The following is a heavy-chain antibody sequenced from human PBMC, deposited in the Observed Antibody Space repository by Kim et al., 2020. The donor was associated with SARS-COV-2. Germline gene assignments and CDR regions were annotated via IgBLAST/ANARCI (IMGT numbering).Heavy chain of an antibody. CDR2: ISSSSSYT. D-gene: IGHD3-10*01. CDR1: GFTFSDYY. Sequence: GGSLRLSCAASGFTFSDYYMSWIRQAPGKGLEWVSYISSSSSYTNYADSVKGRFTISRDNAKNSLYLQMNSLRAEDTAVYYCARDLPLSRFGELSDAFDIWGQGTMVTVSS. V-gene: IGHV3-11*05. CDR3: ARDLPLSRFGELSDAFDI. J-gene: IGHJ3*02.